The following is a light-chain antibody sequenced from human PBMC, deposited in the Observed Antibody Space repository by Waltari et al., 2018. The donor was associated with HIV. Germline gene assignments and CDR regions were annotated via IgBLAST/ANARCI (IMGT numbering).Light chain of an antibody. CDR1: QNLSSY. Sequence: DIQITQSPSSVSASIGDRVTLTCRASQNLSSYLNWYQQKPGKAPRFLIYAASSLQSGVPSTFSGSGSGTDFTLTISSLQREDFATYYCQQSFNTPLTFGGGTKVEIK. V-gene: IGKV1-39*01. J-gene: IGKJ4*01. CDR3: QQSFNTPLT. CDR2: AAS.